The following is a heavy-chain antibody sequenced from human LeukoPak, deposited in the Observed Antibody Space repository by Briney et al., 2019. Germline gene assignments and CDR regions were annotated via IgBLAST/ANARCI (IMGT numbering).Heavy chain of an antibody. D-gene: IGHD5-24*01. CDR1: GFTFGDYY. CDR2: ISGSSDYT. Sequence: GGPLRLSCAASGFTFGDYYMSWIRQAPGKGLEWISSISGSSDYTPYADFLKGRVTISRDNAKNSLYLQLNSLSVEDTAVYYCTRVGYIDEGIDYWGQGTLVTVSS. J-gene: IGHJ4*02. V-gene: IGHV3-11*06. CDR3: TRVGYIDEGIDY.